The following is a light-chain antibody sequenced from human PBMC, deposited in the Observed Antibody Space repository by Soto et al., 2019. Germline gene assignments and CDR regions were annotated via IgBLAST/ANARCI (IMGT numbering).Light chain of an antibody. V-gene: IGKV3-20*01. CDR1: QSLSTNS. Sequence: EIELTQSPGTLSLSPGERATLSCRASQSLSTNSLAWYQQKPGQTPRLLIYAASTRDTDIPDRFNGSGSGTDFALTISRLEPEDFALYYCQQYDASPLTFGPGTKVDIK. CDR3: QQYDASPLT. CDR2: AAS. J-gene: IGKJ3*01.